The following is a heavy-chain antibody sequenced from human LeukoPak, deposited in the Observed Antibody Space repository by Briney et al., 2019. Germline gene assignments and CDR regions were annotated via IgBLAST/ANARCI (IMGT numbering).Heavy chain of an antibody. J-gene: IGHJ4*02. CDR3: AKDDHYDFWSGYLDY. Sequence: GGSLRLSCAASGFTFSSYWMHWVRQAPGKGLVWVSRINTDGSSTSYADSVKGRFTISRDNAKNTLYLQMNSLRAEDTAVYYCAKDDHYDFWSGYLDYWGQGTLVTVSS. V-gene: IGHV3-74*01. CDR2: INTDGSST. CDR1: GFTFSSYW. D-gene: IGHD3-3*01.